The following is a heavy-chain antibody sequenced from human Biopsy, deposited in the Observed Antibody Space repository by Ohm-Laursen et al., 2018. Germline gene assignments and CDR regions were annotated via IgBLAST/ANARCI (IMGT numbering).Heavy chain of an antibody. Sequence: SLRLSCAASGFTFSKFSMIWVRQAPGKGLEWVSSISGTRNYIYYRDSVKGRFTISRDNAKNSLFLQMNSLRAEDTAVYYCARRAIWGQGTTVTVSS. CDR3: ARRAI. V-gene: IGHV3-21*01. J-gene: IGHJ3*02. CDR2: ISGTRNYI. CDR1: GFTFSKFS.